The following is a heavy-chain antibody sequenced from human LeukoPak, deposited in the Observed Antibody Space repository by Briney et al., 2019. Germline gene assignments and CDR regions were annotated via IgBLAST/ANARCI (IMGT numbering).Heavy chain of an antibody. CDR1: GYTFTGYH. CDR2: INPNSGGT. Sequence: GASVKVSXKASGYTFTGYHLHWVRQASGQGLEWMGRINPNSGGTNYAQKLQGRVTMTRDTSISKAYMELSRLRSDDTAVYYCARETIAAAGRGWFDPWGQGTLVTVSS. V-gene: IGHV1-2*06. J-gene: IGHJ5*02. D-gene: IGHD6-13*01. CDR3: ARETIAAAGRGWFDP.